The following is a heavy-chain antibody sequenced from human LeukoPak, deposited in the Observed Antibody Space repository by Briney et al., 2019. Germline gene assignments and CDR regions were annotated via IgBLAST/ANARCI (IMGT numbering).Heavy chain of an antibody. Sequence: SETLSLTCTVSGGSVSSGSYYWSWIRQPPGKGLEWIGYIYYSGSTNYHPSLKSRVTISVDTSKNQFSLKLSSVTAADTAVYYCARSEYGVTMTVGPWGQGTLVTVSS. CDR1: GGSVSSGSYY. CDR3: ARSEYGVTMTVGP. D-gene: IGHD3-22*01. CDR2: IYYSGST. V-gene: IGHV4-61*01. J-gene: IGHJ5*02.